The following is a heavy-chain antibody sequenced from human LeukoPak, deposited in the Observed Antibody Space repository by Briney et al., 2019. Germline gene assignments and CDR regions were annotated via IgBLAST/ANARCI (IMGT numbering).Heavy chain of an antibody. CDR2: IYYSGST. J-gene: IGHJ3*02. CDR1: GGSISSSSYY. D-gene: IGHD2-15*01. V-gene: IGHV4-39*01. CDR3: ARSIVVVVAAADAFDI. Sequence: PSETLSLTCTVSGGSISSSSYYWGWIRQPPGKGLEWIGSIYYSGSTYYNPSLQSRVTISVDTSKNQFSLKLSSVTAADTAVYYCARSIVVVVAAADAFDIWGQGTMVTVSS.